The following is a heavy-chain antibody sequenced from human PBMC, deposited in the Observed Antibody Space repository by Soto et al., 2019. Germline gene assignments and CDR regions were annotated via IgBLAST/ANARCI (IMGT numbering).Heavy chain of an antibody. Sequence: GGSLRLSCAASGFTFSSYAMHWVRQAPGKGLEWVAVISYDGSNKYYADSLKGRFTISRDNSKNTLYLQMNSLRAEDTAVYYCARESDYVWGSYRYYYYGMEVWGQGTTVTVSS. D-gene: IGHD3-16*01. V-gene: IGHV3-30-3*01. CDR1: GFTFSSYA. J-gene: IGHJ6*02. CDR3: ARESDYVWGSYRYYYYGMEV. CDR2: ISYDGSNK.